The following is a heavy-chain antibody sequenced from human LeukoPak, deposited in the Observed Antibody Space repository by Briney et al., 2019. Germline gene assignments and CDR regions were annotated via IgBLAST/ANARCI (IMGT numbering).Heavy chain of an antibody. V-gene: IGHV3-11*05. CDR1: GFTFSDYY. Sequence: KPGGSLRLSCAASGFTFSDYYMSWIRKAPGKGLEWVSYISSSSSYTNYADSVKGRFTISRDNAKNSLYLQMNSLRAEDTAVYYCARDRALRYFDWLSQGPSNYYYGMDVWGQGTTVTVSS. J-gene: IGHJ6*02. CDR3: ARDRALRYFDWLSQGPSNYYYGMDV. D-gene: IGHD3-9*01. CDR2: ISSSSSYT.